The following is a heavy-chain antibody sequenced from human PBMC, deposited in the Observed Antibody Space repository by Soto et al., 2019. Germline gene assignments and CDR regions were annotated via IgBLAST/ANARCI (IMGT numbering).Heavy chain of an antibody. CDR1: GFTFGDYA. J-gene: IGHJ4*02. Sequence: GGSLRLSCTASGFTFGDYAMSWFRQAPGKGLEWAGFIRSKAYGGTTEYAASVKGRFTISRDDSKSIAYLQMNSLKTEDTAVYYCTRDPLRTAMVPYYFDYWGQGTLVTVSS. CDR3: TRDPLRTAMVPYYFDY. D-gene: IGHD5-18*01. V-gene: IGHV3-49*03. CDR2: IRSKAYGGTT.